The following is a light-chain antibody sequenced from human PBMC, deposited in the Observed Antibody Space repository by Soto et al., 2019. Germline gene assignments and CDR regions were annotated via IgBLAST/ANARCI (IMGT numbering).Light chain of an antibody. V-gene: IGLV2-14*01. Sequence: QSALTQPDSVSGSPEQSITISCTGTSSDFGTVGNYNSVSWYQQHPGKAPKPVFYDVSNRPSGVSGRFSGSKAGNTASLIISGLQAGDEADDYCTSYTSSSAVVFGGGTQLTVL. CDR3: TSYTSSSAVV. CDR1: SSDFGTVGNYNS. CDR2: DVS. J-gene: IGLJ2*01.